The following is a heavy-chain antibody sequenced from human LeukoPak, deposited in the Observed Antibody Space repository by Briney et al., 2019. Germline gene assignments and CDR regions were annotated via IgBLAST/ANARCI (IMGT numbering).Heavy chain of an antibody. CDR1: GGSINSYY. V-gene: IGHV4-59*12. D-gene: IGHD4-17*01. CDR2: IYDSGST. CDR3: ARMSPRLRTLTVTTSKGFDY. Sequence: SETLSLTCTVSGGSINSYYWSWIRQPPGKGLEWIGYIYDSGSTNYNPSLKSRVTISVDTSKNQFSLKLSSVTAADTAVYYCARMSPRLRTLTVTTSKGFDYWGQGTLVTVSS. J-gene: IGHJ4*02.